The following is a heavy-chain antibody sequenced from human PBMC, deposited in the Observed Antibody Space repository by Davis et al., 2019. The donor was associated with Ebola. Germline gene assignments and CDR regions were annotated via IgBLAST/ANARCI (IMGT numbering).Heavy chain of an antibody. J-gene: IGHJ4*02. CDR3: ARAQFPTTSDH. D-gene: IGHD1-1*01. CDR1: GYPFSSYG. Sequence: ASVKVSCKASGYPFSSYGITWVRHVPGQGLEWMGWINPHNGNTNYAQNVQGRVIMTSDTATTTAYMEVGSLRSDDTAVYYCARAQFPTTSDHWGQGTLVTVSS. CDR2: INPHNGNT. V-gene: IGHV1-18*04.